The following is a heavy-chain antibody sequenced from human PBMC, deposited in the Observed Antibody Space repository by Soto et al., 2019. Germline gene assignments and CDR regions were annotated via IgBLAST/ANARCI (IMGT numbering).Heavy chain of an antibody. D-gene: IGHD5-12*01. J-gene: IGHJ5*02. CDR1: GYTFTSYG. V-gene: IGHV1-18*01. CDR2: ISAYNGNT. Sequence: ASVKVSCKASGYTFTSYGISWVRQAPGQGLEWMGWISAYNGNTNYAQKFQGRVTMTTDTSTSTAYMELRSLRSDDTAVYYCARDVDRTSHINWFDPWGQGVMVTVSS. CDR3: ARDVDRTSHINWFDP.